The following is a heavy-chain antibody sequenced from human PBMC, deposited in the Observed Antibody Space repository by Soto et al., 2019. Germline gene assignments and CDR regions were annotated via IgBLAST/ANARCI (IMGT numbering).Heavy chain of an antibody. CDR3: ARDAGGSGWTDY. J-gene: IGHJ4*02. V-gene: IGHV3-21*01. Sequence: EVQLVESGGGLVKPGGSLRLSCAASGFTFSSYSMNWVRQAPGKGLEWVSSISSSSSYIYYADSVKGRFTISRDNAKNALYLQMTSLRDEDTAVYYCARDAGGSGWTDYWGQGNLVTVSS. CDR1: GFTFSSYS. D-gene: IGHD6-19*01. CDR2: ISSSSSYI.